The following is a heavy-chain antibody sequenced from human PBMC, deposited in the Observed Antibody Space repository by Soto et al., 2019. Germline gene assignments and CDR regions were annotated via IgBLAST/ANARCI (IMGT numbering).Heavy chain of an antibody. CDR2: IWYDGTNK. CDR3: ARDLGTWPLSYFDY. V-gene: IGHV3-33*01. J-gene: IGHJ4*01. D-gene: IGHD1-1*01. Sequence: AGGSLRLSCAPAGFTFSSYGMHWVRQAPGKGLEWVAVIWYDGTNKYYAYSGKGRFTISRYNSKNTRYLQMNSLRAADTAVYYCARDLGTWPLSYFDYWGQGTMVTVSS. CDR1: GFTFSSYG.